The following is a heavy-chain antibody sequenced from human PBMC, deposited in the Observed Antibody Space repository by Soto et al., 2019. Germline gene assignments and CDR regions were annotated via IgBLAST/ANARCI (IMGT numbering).Heavy chain of an antibody. V-gene: IGHV4-39*01. CDR2: IYYSGST. CDR3: ARPMGWFGELSNWFDP. J-gene: IGHJ5*02. D-gene: IGHD3-10*01. Sequence: KPSETLSLTCTVSGGSISSSSYYWGWIRQPPGKGLEWIGSIYYSGSTYYNPSLKSRVTISVDTSKNQFSLKLSSVTAADTAVYYCARPMGWFGELSNWFDPWGKGTLVTVSS. CDR1: GGSISSSSYY.